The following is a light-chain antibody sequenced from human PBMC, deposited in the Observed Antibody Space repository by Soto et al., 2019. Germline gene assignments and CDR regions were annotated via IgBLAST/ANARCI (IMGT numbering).Light chain of an antibody. CDR2: DAS. V-gene: IGKV1-5*01. CDR3: QQYHSYST. Sequence: DIQMTQSPSTLSASVGDIVTFTCRASQSISTYLAWYQQRPGRAPKVLIYDASTLEIGVPSRFSGSGSGTAFTLTISSLQPDDFATYYSQQYHSYSTFGQGTKVDIK. J-gene: IGKJ1*01. CDR1: QSISTY.